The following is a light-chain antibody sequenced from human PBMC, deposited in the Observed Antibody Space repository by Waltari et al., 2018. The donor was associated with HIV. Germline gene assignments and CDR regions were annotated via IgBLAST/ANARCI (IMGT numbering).Light chain of an antibody. Sequence: DIVLTQSPETSSVSLGERAATHRKFGESVLFSSNNVNYFAWYQQRPGQPPTLLFSEASSRSSGVPARFTASGSRTDFTLTIDDLQADDVAVYFCQQYYSTPTFGRGTQLV. V-gene: IGKV4-1*01. CDR1: ESVLFSSNNVNY. CDR3: QQYYSTPT. CDR2: EAS. J-gene: IGKJ5*01.